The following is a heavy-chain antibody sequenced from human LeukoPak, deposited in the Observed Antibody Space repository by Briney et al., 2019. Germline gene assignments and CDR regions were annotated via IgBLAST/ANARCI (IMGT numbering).Heavy chain of an antibody. CDR1: GFSFSVYD. CDR3: TTLTVATNFDC. J-gene: IGHJ4*02. Sequence: GGSLRLSCAASGFSFSVYDIHWVRQAPGKGLEWISDISSSGTTTYHADSVKGRFTISRDKAKNSLYLQMNSLRAEDTAVDYCTTLTVATNFDCWGRGTLVTVSS. V-gene: IGHV3-48*03. CDR2: ISSSGTTT. D-gene: IGHD5-12*01.